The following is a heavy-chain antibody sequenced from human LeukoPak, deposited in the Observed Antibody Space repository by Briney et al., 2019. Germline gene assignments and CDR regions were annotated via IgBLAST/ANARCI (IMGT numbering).Heavy chain of an antibody. D-gene: IGHD1-26*01. V-gene: IGHV4-59*08. CDR2: IYYSGST. Sequence: SETLSLTCTVSGGSISSYCWSWIRQPPGKGLEWIGYIYYSGSTNYNPSLKSRVTISVDTSKNQFSLKLSSVTAADTAVYYCASRATGGSFDYWGQGTLVTVSS. CDR1: GGSISSYC. J-gene: IGHJ4*02. CDR3: ASRATGGSFDY.